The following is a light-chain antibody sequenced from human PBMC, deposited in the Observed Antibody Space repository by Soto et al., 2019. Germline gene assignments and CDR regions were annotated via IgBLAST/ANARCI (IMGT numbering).Light chain of an antibody. J-gene: IGKJ5*01. V-gene: IGKV3D-20*02. Sequence: EIVLTQSPGTLSLSPGERATLSCRASQSISSSFLAWYQQKPGQAPRLLIYAASTRPTGIPDRFSGSGSGPDFTLTISRLEPEDSAVYYCQQRNIWPPVTFGHGTRLEIK. CDR2: AAS. CDR1: QSISSSF. CDR3: QQRNIWPPVT.